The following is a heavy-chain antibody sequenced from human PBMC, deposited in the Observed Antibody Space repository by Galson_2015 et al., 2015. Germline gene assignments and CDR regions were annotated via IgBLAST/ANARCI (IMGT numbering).Heavy chain of an antibody. CDR2: ISVSGGST. Sequence: SLRLSCAASGFTFSSYAMSWVRQAPGKGLEWVSAISVSGGSTYYADSAKGRFTISRDTSKNTLYLQMNSLRAEDTAVYYCAKDRDGTYYQDFDYWGQGTLVTVSS. CDR3: AKDRDGTYYQDFDY. CDR1: GFTFSSYA. D-gene: IGHD1-26*01. V-gene: IGHV3-23*01. J-gene: IGHJ4*02.